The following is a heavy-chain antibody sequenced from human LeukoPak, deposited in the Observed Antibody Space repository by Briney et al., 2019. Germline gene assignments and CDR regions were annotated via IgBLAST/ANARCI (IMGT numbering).Heavy chain of an antibody. CDR3: ATLQRSGGSCDSGSGDYYGMDV. CDR2: IYPGDSDT. J-gene: IGHJ6*02. V-gene: IGHV5-51*01. Sequence: GESLKISCKGSGYSFTSYWIGRVRQMPGKGLEWMGIIYPGDSDTRYSPSFQGQVTISADKSISTAYLQWSSLKASDTAMYYCATLQRSGGSCDSGSGDYYGMDVWGQGTTVTVSS. D-gene: IGHD2-15*01. CDR1: GYSFTSYW.